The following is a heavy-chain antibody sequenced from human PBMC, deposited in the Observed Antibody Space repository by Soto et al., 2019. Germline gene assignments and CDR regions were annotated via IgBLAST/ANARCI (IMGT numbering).Heavy chain of an antibody. D-gene: IGHD3-10*01. CDR1: GYTFTGYY. CDR2: INPNSGGT. J-gene: IGHJ6*02. V-gene: IGHV1-2*04. CDR3: ARDRPVRGVTGVSGYYYYYGMDV. Sequence: ASVKVSCKASGYTFTGYYMHWVRQAPGQGLEWMGWINPNSGGTNYAQKFQGWVTMTRDTSISTAYMELSRLRSDDTAVYYCARDRPVRGVTGVSGYYYYYGMDVWGQGTTVTVSS.